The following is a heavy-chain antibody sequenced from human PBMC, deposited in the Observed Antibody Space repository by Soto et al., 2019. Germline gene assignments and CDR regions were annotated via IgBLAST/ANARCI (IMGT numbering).Heavy chain of an antibody. CDR1: GFTFSSYA. CDR2: ISYDGSNK. Sequence: QVQLVESGGGVVQPGRSLRLSCAASGFTFSSYAMHWVRQAPGKGLEWVAVISYDGSNKYYADSVKGRFTISRDNSKITRYRQMNSLRAEDTAVYYCARARDIVLVPAAMDVWGQGTTVTVSS. CDR3: ARARDIVLVPAAMDV. J-gene: IGHJ6*02. V-gene: IGHV3-30-3*01. D-gene: IGHD2-2*01.